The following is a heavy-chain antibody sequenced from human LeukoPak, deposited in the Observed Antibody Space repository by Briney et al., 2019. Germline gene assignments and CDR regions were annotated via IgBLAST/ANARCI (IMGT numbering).Heavy chain of an antibody. CDR3: ARGPTVTTSPYNWFDP. CDR1: GYTLTSYY. V-gene: IGHV1-46*01. CDR2: INPSGGST. J-gene: IGHJ5*02. Sequence: ASLKVSCKASGYTLTSYYMHWVRQAPGQGLEWMGIINPSGGSTSYAQKFQGRVTMTRDTSTSTVYMELSSLRSEDTAVYYCARGPTVTTSPYNWFDPWGQGTLVTVSS. D-gene: IGHD4-17*01.